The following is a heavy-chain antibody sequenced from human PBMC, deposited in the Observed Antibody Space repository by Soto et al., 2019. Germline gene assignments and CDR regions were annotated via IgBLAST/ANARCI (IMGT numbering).Heavy chain of an antibody. J-gene: IGHJ4*02. CDR1: GYSISSGYY. V-gene: IGHV4-38-2*01. Sequence: SETLSLTCAVSGYSISSGYYWGWIRQPPGKGLEWIASIYHSGTTYSNPSLKSRVTISVDTSKNQFSLKLSSVTAADTAVYYCARGLYYYDSSGYSPDYWGLGTLVTVSS. CDR2: IYHSGTT. D-gene: IGHD3-22*01. CDR3: ARGLYYYDSSGYSPDY.